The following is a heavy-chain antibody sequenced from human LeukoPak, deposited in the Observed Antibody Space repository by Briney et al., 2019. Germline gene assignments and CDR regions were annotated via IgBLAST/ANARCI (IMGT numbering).Heavy chain of an antibody. Sequence: GASVKVSCKASGYTFTGYYIHWVRQAPGQGLEWMGRINPNSGGTNYAQKFQGRVTMTRDTSISTAYMELSRLRSDDTAVYYCARDRAEYGGNSLGYWGQGTLVTVSS. V-gene: IGHV1-2*06. D-gene: IGHD4-23*01. J-gene: IGHJ4*02. CDR3: ARDRAEYGGNSLGY. CDR2: INPNSGGT. CDR1: GYTFTGYY.